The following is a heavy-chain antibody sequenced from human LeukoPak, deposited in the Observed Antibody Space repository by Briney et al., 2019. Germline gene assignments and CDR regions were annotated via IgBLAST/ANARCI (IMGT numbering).Heavy chain of an antibody. CDR1: GFTFSSYA. V-gene: IGHV3-23*01. CDR3: AREDSGSYGDAFDI. D-gene: IGHD1-26*01. J-gene: IGHJ3*02. Sequence: GGSLRLSCAASGFTFSSYAMSWVRQAPGKGLEWISAISGSGGSTYYVDSVKGRFTISRDNAKNSLYLQMNSLRAEDTAVYYCAREDSGSYGDAFDIWGQGTMVTVSS. CDR2: ISGSGGST.